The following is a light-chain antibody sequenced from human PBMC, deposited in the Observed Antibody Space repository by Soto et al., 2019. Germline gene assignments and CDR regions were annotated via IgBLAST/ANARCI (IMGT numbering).Light chain of an antibody. Sequence: DIQRAQFPASVSGSVVDVVIITCRASQTISSWLAWYQQKPGKAPKLLIYKASTLKSGVPSRFSGSGSGTDFTLTISSLQPEDFATYSCQQFTNYPINCGQGRRRAIK. CDR3: QQFTNYPIN. V-gene: IGKV1-5*03. CDR1: QTISSW. J-gene: IGKJ5*01. CDR2: KAS.